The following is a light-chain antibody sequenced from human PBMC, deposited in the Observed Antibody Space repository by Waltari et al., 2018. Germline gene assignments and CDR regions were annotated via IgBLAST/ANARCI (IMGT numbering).Light chain of an antibody. CDR2: GVS. J-gene: IGKJ3*01. Sequence: DIVMTQTPLSLPITPGEPASISCRSSQSLLHSNGKTYLHWYLQKQGQSPQLLIYGVSNRASGVPDRFSGSGSDTDFTLKISKVEAEDVGIFYCVQAIAFPFTFGPGTKLDIK. V-gene: IGKV2-40*01. CDR3: VQAIAFPFT. CDR1: QSLLHSNGKTY.